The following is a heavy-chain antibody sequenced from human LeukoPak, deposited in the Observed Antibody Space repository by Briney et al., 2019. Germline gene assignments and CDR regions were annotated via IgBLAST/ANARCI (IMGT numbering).Heavy chain of an antibody. V-gene: IGHV4-59*01. D-gene: IGHD1-14*01. CDR1: GGSISSYY. CDR3: ATVPPHGDTDY. CDR2: ISYSGST. J-gene: IGHJ4*02. Sequence: SETLSLTCTVSGGSISSYYWSWIRQPPGKGLEWIGYISYSGSTTYNPSLKSRVTISIDTSKKQFSLKLSSVTAADTAVYYCATVPPHGDTDYWGQGTLVTVSS.